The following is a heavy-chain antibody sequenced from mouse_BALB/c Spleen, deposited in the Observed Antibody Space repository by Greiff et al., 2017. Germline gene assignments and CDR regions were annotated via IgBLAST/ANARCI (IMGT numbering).Heavy chain of an antibody. CDR1: GYSITSDYA. CDR3: ARGGDGGFDY. D-gene: IGHD3-3*01. V-gene: IGHV3-2*02. Sequence: DVQLQESGPGLVKPSQSLSLTCTVTGYSITSDYAWNWIRQFPGNKLEWMGYISYSGSTSYNPSLKSRISITRDTSKNQFFLQLNSVTTEDTATYYCARGGDGGFDYWGQGTTLTVSS. J-gene: IGHJ2*01. CDR2: ISYSGST.